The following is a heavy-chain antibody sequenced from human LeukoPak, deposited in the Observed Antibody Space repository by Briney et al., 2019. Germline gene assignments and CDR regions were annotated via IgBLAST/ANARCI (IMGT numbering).Heavy chain of an antibody. CDR1: GGSFSGYY. J-gene: IGHJ5*02. CDR3: ARQPTHWFGPSNWFGP. Sequence: SETLSLTCAVYGGSFSGYYWSWIRQPPGKGLEWIGEINHSGSTNYNPSLKSRVTISVDTSKNQFSLKLSSVTAADTAVYYCARQPTHWFGPSNWFGPWGQGTLVTVVS. D-gene: IGHD3-10*01. CDR2: INHSGST. V-gene: IGHV4-34*01.